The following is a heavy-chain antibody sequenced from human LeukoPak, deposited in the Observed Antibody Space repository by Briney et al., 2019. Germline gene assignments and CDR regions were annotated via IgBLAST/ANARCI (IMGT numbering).Heavy chain of an antibody. Sequence: PGGSLRLSCAASGFTFSSYWMHWVRQPPGKGLVWVSRISNDGTGTTYADSVKGRFTISRDNAKNTLYLQMNSLRAEDTAVYYCARIIVAYTGVDYWGQGTLVTVSS. CDR2: ISNDGTGT. V-gene: IGHV3-74*01. CDR1: GFTFSSYW. J-gene: IGHJ4*02. D-gene: IGHD5-12*01. CDR3: ARIIVAYTGVDY.